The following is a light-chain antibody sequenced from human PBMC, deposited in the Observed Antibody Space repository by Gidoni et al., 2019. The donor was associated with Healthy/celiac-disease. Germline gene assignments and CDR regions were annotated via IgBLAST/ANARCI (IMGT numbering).Light chain of an antibody. CDR3: QQSYSTPYT. CDR2: AAS. CDR1: QSNSSY. Sequence: DIQMTQSPSSLSASVGDRVTITCRASQSNSSYFNWYQQKPGKAPKLLLYAASSLQSGVPSRFSGSGSGTDFTLTISSLQPEDFATYYCQQSYSTPYTFGQGTKLEIK. J-gene: IGKJ2*01. V-gene: IGKV1-39*01.